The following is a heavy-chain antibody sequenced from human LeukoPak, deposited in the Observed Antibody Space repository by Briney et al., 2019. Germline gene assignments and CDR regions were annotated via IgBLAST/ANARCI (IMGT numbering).Heavy chain of an antibody. CDR1: GYTFTSYY. J-gene: IGHJ6*02. CDR3: ARRSGYYPGYYYYGMDV. CDR2: INPSGGST. D-gene: IGHD3-3*01. V-gene: IGHV1-46*01. Sequence: ASVKVSCKASGYTFTSYYMHWVRQAPGQGLEWMGIINPSGGSTSYAQKFQGRVTRTRDTSTSTVYMELCGRRSEGRAVYCCARRSGYYPGYYYYGMDVWGQGTTVTVSS.